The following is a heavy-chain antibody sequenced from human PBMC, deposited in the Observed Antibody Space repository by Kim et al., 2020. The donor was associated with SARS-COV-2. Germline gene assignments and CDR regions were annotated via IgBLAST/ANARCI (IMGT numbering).Heavy chain of an antibody. V-gene: IGHV3-53*01. CDR2: IHSDTTT. CDR3: SRQLGARFFDY. J-gene: IGHJ4*02. D-gene: IGHD1-26*01. Sequence: GGSLRLSCAASGFTVHSSYMSWVRQAPGKGLEWVSVIHSDTTTYYADSVKGRFTISRDNSKNTLYLQMHSLSAEDTAVYYCSRQLGARFFDYWGQGTLVTVSS. CDR1: GFTVHSSY.